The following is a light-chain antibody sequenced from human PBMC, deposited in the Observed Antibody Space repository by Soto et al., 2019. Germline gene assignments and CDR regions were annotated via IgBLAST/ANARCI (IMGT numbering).Light chain of an antibody. CDR3: QQANSFPIT. CDR1: QSVRSN. V-gene: IGKV3-11*01. CDR2: GAF. Sequence: EIVLTQSPATLSVSPGERATLSCRASQSVRSNLAWYQQKPGQAPRLLIYGAFKRATGIPDRFSGSGSGTDFTLTISSLQPEDFATYFCQQANSFPITFGQGTRLEIK. J-gene: IGKJ5*01.